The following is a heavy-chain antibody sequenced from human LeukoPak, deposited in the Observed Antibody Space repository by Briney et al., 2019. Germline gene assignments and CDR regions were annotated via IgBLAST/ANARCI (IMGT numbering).Heavy chain of an antibody. V-gene: IGHV4-34*01. CDR2: INHNGST. D-gene: IGHD3-10*01. CDR1: GGSFSGYY. J-gene: IGHJ6*03. CDR3: ARESWFYYYMDV. Sequence: PSETLSLTCAVYGGSFSGYYWSWIRQPPGKGLEWIGEINHNGSTNYNASLKSRVTISVDTSKNQFSLKLTSVTAADTAVYYCARESWFYYYMDVWGKGTTVTVSS.